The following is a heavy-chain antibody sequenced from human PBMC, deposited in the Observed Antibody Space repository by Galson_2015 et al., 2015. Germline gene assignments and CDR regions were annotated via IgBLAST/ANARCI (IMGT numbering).Heavy chain of an antibody. CDR2: ISSSGGTI. D-gene: IGHD4-17*01. CDR3: TRVRNTVTTYEAFDI. V-gene: IGHV3-48*03. CDR1: GFTFSSYE. Sequence: SLRLSCAASGFTFSSYEINWVRQAPGKGLEWVSFISSSGGTIKYAESVKGRFTISRDNAKHSVDLQMNSLRVEDTAVYYCTRVRNTVTTYEAFDIWGQGTLVTVSS. J-gene: IGHJ3*02.